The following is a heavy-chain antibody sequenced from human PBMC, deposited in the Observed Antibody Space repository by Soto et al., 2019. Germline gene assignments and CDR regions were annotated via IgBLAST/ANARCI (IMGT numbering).Heavy chain of an antibody. CDR1: GFTFSSYA. CDR3: AKGKYYDFWSGYPPQYYYYYGMDV. CDR2: ISGSGGST. D-gene: IGHD3-3*01. V-gene: IGHV3-23*01. J-gene: IGHJ6*02. Sequence: GGSLRLSCAASGFTFSSYAMSWVRQAPGKGLEWVSAISGSGGSTYYADSVKGRFTISRDNSKNTLYLQMNSLRAEDTAVYYCAKGKYYDFWSGYPPQYYYYYGMDVWGQGTTVTVSS.